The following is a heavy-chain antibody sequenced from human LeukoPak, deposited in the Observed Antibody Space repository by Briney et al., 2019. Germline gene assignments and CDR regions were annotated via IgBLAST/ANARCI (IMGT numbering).Heavy chain of an antibody. Sequence: TSETLSLTCAVYGGSFSGYYWSWIRQPPGKGLEWIGEINHSGSTNYNPSLKSRVTISVVTSKNQFSLKLSSVTAADTAVYYCARGLPYCSSTSCHHAIFDYWGQGTLVTVSS. CDR3: ARGLPYCSSTSCHHAIFDY. CDR2: INHSGST. J-gene: IGHJ4*02. V-gene: IGHV4-34*01. D-gene: IGHD2-2*01. CDR1: GGSFSGYY.